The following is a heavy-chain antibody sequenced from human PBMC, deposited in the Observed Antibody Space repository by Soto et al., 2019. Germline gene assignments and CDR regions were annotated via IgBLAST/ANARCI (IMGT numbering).Heavy chain of an antibody. J-gene: IGHJ3*02. CDR1: GFTFANAW. Sequence: EVQLVESGGGVVKPGGSLRLSCSTSGFTFANAWMNWVRQAPGKGLEWIGRIKSKTDGGTTDYIAPVEGRFTVSRDDSXXXXXXXXXXXXXXXXXXXXXXXGDPFIWGRGTKVIVSS. V-gene: IGHV3-15*01. CDR3: XXGDPFI. CDR2: IKSKTDGGTT.